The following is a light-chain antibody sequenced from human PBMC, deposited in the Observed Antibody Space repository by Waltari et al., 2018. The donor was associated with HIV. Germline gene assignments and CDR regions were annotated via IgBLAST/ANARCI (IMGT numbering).Light chain of an antibody. CDR3: QLWDSSTVI. Sequence: SYEVTQSLSVSVALGPTAKITCGGNYIGTKSVHWYQQKPGQAPVLVIYADRGRPSGVPDLFSGSSSGNTATLTISGVQSGDEADYYCQLWDSSTVIFGGGTKLTVL. V-gene: IGLV3-9*01. J-gene: IGLJ2*01. CDR1: YIGTKS. CDR2: ADR.